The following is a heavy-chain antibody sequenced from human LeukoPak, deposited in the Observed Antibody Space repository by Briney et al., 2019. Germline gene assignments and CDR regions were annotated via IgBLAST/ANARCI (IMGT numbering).Heavy chain of an antibody. V-gene: IGHV3-21*01. CDR1: GFTFSNYS. J-gene: IGHJ4*02. CDR3: ASWGRAAAGTPY. D-gene: IGHD6-13*01. Sequence: GGSLRLSCAASGFTFSNYSMNWVRQAPGKGLEWVSSISFSSSYKYYADSGKGRFTISRDNAKNSLYLQMNSLRAEDTAVYYCASWGRAAAGTPYWGQGTLVTVSS. CDR2: ISFSSSYK.